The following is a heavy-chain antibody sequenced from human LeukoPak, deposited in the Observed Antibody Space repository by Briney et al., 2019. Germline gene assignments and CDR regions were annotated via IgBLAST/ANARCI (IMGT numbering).Heavy chain of an antibody. CDR2: ISSSSSYI. CDR1: GFTFNNYA. V-gene: IGHV3-21*01. J-gene: IGHJ4*02. Sequence: PGGSLRLSCAASGFTFNNYAMGWVRQAPGKGLEWVSSISSSSSYIYYADSVKGRFTISRDNAKNSLYLQMNSLRAEDMAVYYWARVGLSSSREVDYWGQGTLVTGSS. D-gene: IGHD6-6*01. CDR3: ARVGLSSSREVDY.